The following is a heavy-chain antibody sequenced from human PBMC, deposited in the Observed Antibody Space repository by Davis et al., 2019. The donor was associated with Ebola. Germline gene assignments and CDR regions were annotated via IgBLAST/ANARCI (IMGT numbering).Heavy chain of an antibody. CDR1: GYTFTGYY. D-gene: IGHD1-26*01. Sequence: ASVKVSCKASGYTFTGYYMHWVRQAPGQGLEWMGWINPNSGGTNYAQKFQGWVTMTTDTSTSTAYMELRSLRSDDTAVYYCARGGGSYSFDYWGQGTLVTVSS. J-gene: IGHJ4*02. V-gene: IGHV1-2*04. CDR3: ARGGGSYSFDY. CDR2: INPNSGGT.